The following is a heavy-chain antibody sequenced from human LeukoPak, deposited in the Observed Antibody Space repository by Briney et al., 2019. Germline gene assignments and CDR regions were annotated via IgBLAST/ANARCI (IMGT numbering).Heavy chain of an antibody. CDR3: ARDNWNDWYFDL. V-gene: IGHV4-39*07. CDR2: IYYSGST. Sequence: SETLSLTCTVSGGSISSSSYYWGWIRQPPGKGLEWIGSIYYSGSTNYNPSLKSRVTISVDTSKNQFSLKLSSVTAADTAVYYCARDNWNDWYFDLWGRGTLVTVSS. CDR1: GGSISSSSYY. J-gene: IGHJ2*01. D-gene: IGHD1-1*01.